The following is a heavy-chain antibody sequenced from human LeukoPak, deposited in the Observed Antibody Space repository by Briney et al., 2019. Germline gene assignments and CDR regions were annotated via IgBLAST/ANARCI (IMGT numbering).Heavy chain of an antibody. V-gene: IGHV1-69*06. CDR3: ARGDILTGYYVIGFDY. CDR2: IIPIFGTA. J-gene: IGHJ4*02. CDR1: GGTFSSYA. Sequence: GASVKVSCKASGGTFSSYAISWVRQAPGQGLEWMGGIIPIFGTANYAQKFQGRVTITADKSTSTAYMELSSLRSEDTAVYYCARGDILTGYYVIGFDYWGQGTLVTVSS. D-gene: IGHD3-9*01.